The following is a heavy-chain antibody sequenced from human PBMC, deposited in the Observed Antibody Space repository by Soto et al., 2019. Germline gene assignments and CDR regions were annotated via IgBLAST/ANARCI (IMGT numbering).Heavy chain of an antibody. CDR3: ARGNYGSGSNQYWYFDL. J-gene: IGHJ2*01. Sequence: EVQLVESEGGLVKPGGSLRLSCAASGFTFNTYNMNWVRQAPGKGLEWVSSISTSGSDVHYGDSVKGRFTISRDNAKNSLYLQMNSLRAEDTAVYHCARGNYGSGSNQYWYFDLWGRGTLVSVTS. V-gene: IGHV3-21*01. CDR2: ISTSGSDV. D-gene: IGHD3-10*01. CDR1: GFTFNTYN.